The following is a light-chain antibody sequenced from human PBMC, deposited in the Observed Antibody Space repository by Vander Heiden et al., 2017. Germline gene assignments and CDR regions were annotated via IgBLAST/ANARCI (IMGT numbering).Light chain of an antibody. CDR3: QQSYSTPLT. J-gene: IGKJ4*01. CDR1: QSISSY. V-gene: IGKV1-39*01. Sequence: DLQMCQSPSSLSASVGDRVTITCRASQSISSYLNWYQQKPGKAPKLLIYAASSLQSGVPARFSGSGSGTDFTLTISSLQPEDFATYYCQQSYSTPLTFGGGTKVEIK. CDR2: AAS.